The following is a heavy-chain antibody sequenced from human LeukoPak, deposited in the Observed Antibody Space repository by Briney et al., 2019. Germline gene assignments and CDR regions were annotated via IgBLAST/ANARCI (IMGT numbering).Heavy chain of an antibody. Sequence: GGSLRLSCAVFGFHFTTYWMTWVRQAPGKGLEWVANIKQDGSDKNYVDSVKGRFTISRDNAKKLLYLHMNSLRAEDTAVYYCARDLPDVLTGYSDNAFDIWGQGTMVTVS. CDR2: IKQDGSDK. CDR3: ARDLPDVLTGYSDNAFDI. J-gene: IGHJ3*02. D-gene: IGHD3-9*01. CDR1: GFHFTTYW. V-gene: IGHV3-7*03.